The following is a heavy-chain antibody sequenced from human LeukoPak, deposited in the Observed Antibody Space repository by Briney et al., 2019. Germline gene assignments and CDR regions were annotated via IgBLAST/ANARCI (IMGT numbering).Heavy chain of an antibody. D-gene: IGHD5-12*01. CDR3: TREARAGNWFDP. CDR2: INPDSGDT. CDR1: GYTFNNYY. V-gene: IGHV1-2*07. Sequence: ASVKVSCKASGYTFNNYYIHWVRQAPGQGLEWMGGINPDSGDTNYAHKLQGRVTMTRDTSINTLYMELSRLTYDDTATFYCTREARAGNWFDPWGQGTLIPVS. J-gene: IGHJ5*02.